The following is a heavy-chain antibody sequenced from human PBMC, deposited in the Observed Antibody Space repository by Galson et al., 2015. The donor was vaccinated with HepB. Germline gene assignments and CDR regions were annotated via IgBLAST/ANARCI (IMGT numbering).Heavy chain of an antibody. D-gene: IGHD3-16*02. V-gene: IGHV3-15*01. CDR2: IKSKTDGGTT. Sequence: SLRLSCAASGFTFSNAWMSWVRQAPGKGLEWVGRIKSKTDGGTTDYAAPVKGRFTISRDDSKNTLYLQMNSLKTEDTAVCYCTTSGWNFYDYVWGSYRTDYWGQGTLVTVSS. CDR3: TTSGWNFYDYVWGSYRTDY. J-gene: IGHJ4*02. CDR1: GFTFSNAW.